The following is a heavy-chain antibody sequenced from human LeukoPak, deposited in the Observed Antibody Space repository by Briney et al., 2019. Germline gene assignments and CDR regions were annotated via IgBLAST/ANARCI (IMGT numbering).Heavy chain of an antibody. CDR3: ARDLVKAGGHSCVYGY. J-gene: IGHJ4*02. V-gene: IGHV1-8*01. CDR1: GYTFTIYD. CDR2: MNPNSGNT. D-gene: IGHD4-23*01. Sequence: AASVKVSCRASGYTFTIYDISWVRPATGQGLEWMGWMNPNSGNTGYAQKFQGRVTMTRNTSISTAYMELSSLRSEDTAVYYCARDLVKAGGHSCVYGYWGQGTLVTVSS.